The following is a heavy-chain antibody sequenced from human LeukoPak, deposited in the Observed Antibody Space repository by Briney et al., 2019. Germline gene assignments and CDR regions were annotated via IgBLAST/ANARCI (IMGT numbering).Heavy chain of an antibody. Sequence: GGSLRLSCAASGFTFNKHGMHWVRQAPGKGLEWFSFIRNDGNDKYYADSVKGRFTISRDNSKNTLYLQMNSLRPEDTALYYCAKGQVFQCDYWGQGTLVTVSS. CDR1: GFTFNKHG. V-gene: IGHV3-30*02. CDR3: AKGQVFQCDY. D-gene: IGHD2/OR15-2a*01. CDR2: IRNDGNDK. J-gene: IGHJ4*02.